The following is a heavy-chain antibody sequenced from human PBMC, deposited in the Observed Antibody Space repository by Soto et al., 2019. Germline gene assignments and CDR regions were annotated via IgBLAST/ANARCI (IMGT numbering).Heavy chain of an antibody. D-gene: IGHD3-22*01. J-gene: IGHJ3*02. Sequence: PGGSLRLSCAAAVFTFNNYAMSWVRHAPGEGLQWVSAISDSGFSTYYADSVKGRFTISRDNSKNTLYLQMNSLRAEDTALHYCAKAGPSPGYYYVEAFDIWGQGKMVTVSS. CDR3: AKAGPSPGYYYVEAFDI. V-gene: IGHV3-23*01. CDR2: ISDSGFST. CDR1: VFTFNNYA.